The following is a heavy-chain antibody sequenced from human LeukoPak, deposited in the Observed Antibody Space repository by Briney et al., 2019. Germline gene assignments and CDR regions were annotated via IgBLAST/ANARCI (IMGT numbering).Heavy chain of an antibody. Sequence: PSETLSLTCTVSGGSMSSYYWSWIRQPAGKGLEWIGRIYTSGSTNYNPSLKSRVTMSVDTSKNQFSLKLSSVTAADTAVYYCARTTYSSWNWFDPWGQATLVTVSS. D-gene: IGHD6-6*01. J-gene: IGHJ5*02. CDR1: GGSMSSYY. V-gene: IGHV4-4*07. CDR3: ARTTYSSWNWFDP. CDR2: IYTSGST.